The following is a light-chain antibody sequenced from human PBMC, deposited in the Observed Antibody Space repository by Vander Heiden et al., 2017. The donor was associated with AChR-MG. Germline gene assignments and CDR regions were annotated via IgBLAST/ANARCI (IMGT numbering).Light chain of an antibody. J-gene: IGKJ1*01. CDR2: KAS. Sequence: DIQMTQSSSTLSASVGDRVTITCRASQSISSWLAWYQQKPGKAPKLLIYKASSLESGVPSRFSGSGSGTEFTLTISSLQPDDFATYYCQQDYSYPWTFGQGTKVEIK. CDR3: QQDYSYPWT. V-gene: IGKV1-5*03. CDR1: QSISSW.